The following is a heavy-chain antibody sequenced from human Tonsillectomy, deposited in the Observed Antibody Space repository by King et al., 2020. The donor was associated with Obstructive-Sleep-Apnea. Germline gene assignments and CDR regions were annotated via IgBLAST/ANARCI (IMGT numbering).Heavy chain of an antibody. CDR3: ARDDYDILTVYLRAYYYYGMDV. Sequence: QLVQSGSELKKPGASVKVSCKASGYTFTKYGINWVRQAPGQGLEWMGWINTNTGNPTYAQGFTGRFVFSLDTSVSTAYLQISSLKAEDTAVYYCARDDYDILTVYLRAYYYYGMDVWGQGTTVTVSS. V-gene: IGHV7-4-1*02. D-gene: IGHD3-9*01. CDR1: GYTFTKYG. CDR2: INTNTGNP. J-gene: IGHJ6*02.